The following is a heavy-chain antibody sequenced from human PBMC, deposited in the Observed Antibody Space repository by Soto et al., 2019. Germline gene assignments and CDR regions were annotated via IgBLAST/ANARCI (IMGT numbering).Heavy chain of an antibody. Sequence: LGESLRICCRGSGCTFTRHGGSWVRQMPGGGLEWMGKIDPSDSYTNYSPSFQGHVTISADKSINTAYLQWSGLQASDTAMYYCARSLAYCTGGTCYKGYGMDVWGQGTTVTVSS. CDR3: ARSLAYCTGGTCYKGYGMDV. V-gene: IGHV5-10-1*01. J-gene: IGHJ6*02. D-gene: IGHD2-8*02. CDR2: IDPSDSYT. CDR1: GCTFTRHG.